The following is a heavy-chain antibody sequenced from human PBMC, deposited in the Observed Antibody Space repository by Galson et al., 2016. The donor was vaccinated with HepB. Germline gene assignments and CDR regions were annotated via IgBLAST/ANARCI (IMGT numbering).Heavy chain of an antibody. Sequence: PALVKPTQTLTLTCTFSGFSLTTSGMCVSWIRQPPGEALEWLALIDWEDDKYYSLSLKTRLTISKDTSKNQVVLTMTNMDPVDTATNYCARTPTDKYESRGHYPYYFDYWGQGTLVTVSS. CDR1: GFSLTTSGMC. CDR2: IDWEDDK. D-gene: IGHD3-22*01. J-gene: IGHJ4*02. CDR3: ARTPTDKYESRGHYPYYFDY. V-gene: IGHV2-70*01.